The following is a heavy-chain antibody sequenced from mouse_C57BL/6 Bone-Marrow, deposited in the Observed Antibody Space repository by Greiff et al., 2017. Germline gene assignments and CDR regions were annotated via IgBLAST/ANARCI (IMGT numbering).Heavy chain of an antibody. V-gene: IGHV1-81*01. CDR2: IYPRSGNT. J-gene: IGHJ2*01. CDR1: GYTFTSYG. Sequence: VMLVESGAELARPGASVKLSCKASGYTFTSYGISWVKQRTGQGLEWIGEIYPRSGNTYYNEKFKGKATLTADKSSSTAYMELRSLTSEDSAVYFCARRRRGGPLFDYWGQGTTLTVSS. CDR3: ARRRRGGPLFDY.